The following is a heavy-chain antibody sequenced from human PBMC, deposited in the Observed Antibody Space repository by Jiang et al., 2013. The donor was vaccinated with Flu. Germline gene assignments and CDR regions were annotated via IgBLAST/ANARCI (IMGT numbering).Heavy chain of an antibody. CDR2: IYYDGGS. Sequence: GPGLVKPSETLSLTCAVSGDSITSSGYYWGWIRQSPGKGLEWIGSIYYDGGSYFNPSLKSRVTISVDTSRNHLSLKLTSVTAADTAVYYCARRQTYDFWSAYVHWGQGALVTVSS. V-gene: IGHV4-39*07. CDR1: GDSITSSGYY. D-gene: IGHD3-3*01. J-gene: IGHJ4*02. CDR3: ARRQTYDFWSAYVH.